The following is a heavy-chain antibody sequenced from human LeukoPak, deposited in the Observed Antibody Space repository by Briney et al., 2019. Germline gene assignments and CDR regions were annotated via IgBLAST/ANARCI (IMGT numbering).Heavy chain of an antibody. J-gene: IGHJ4*02. Sequence: GGSLRLSCAASGFTFSSYAMHWVRQAPGKGLEWVAVISYDGSNKYYADSVKGRFTISRDNSENTLYLQMNSLRAEDTAVYYCAKGARTGRTAASAATPGYWGQGTLVTVSS. CDR3: AKGARTGRTAASAATPGY. CDR2: ISYDGSNK. D-gene: IGHD6-13*01. V-gene: IGHV3-30-3*01. CDR1: GFTFSSYA.